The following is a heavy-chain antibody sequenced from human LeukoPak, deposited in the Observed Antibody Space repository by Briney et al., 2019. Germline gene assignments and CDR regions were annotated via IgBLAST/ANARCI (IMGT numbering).Heavy chain of an antibody. V-gene: IGHV1-2*06. Sequence: ASVKVSCKASGYTFTGYYMHWVRQAPGQGLEWMGRINPNSGGTIYAQKFQGRVTMTEDTSTDTAYMELSSLRSEDTAVYYCATEGLVLRFLEWNDAFDIWGQGTMVTVSS. CDR2: INPNSGGT. J-gene: IGHJ3*02. D-gene: IGHD3-3*01. CDR3: ATEGLVLRFLEWNDAFDI. CDR1: GYTFTGYY.